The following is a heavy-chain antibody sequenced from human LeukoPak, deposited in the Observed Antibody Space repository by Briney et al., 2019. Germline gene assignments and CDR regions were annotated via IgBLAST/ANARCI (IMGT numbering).Heavy chain of an antibody. CDR2: IYTSGST. CDR1: GGSISSYY. CDR3: ARDQYSSSLDGFYYFDY. V-gene: IGHV4-4*07. Sequence: PSETLSLTCTVSGGSISSYYWSWIRQPAGKGLEWIGRIYTSGSTNYNPSLKSRVTMSVDTSKNQFSLKLSSVTAADTAVYYCARDQYSSSLDGFYYFDYWGQGTLVTVSS. D-gene: IGHD6-6*01. J-gene: IGHJ4*02.